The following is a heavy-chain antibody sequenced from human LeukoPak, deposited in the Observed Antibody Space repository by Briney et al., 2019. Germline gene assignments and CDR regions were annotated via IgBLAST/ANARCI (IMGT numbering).Heavy chain of an antibody. D-gene: IGHD4-11*01. CDR2: IYTSGST. CDR3: AREDTVRNYLVL. Sequence: SQTLSPTCTVSGGSISSYYWSWIRQPAGKGLEWIGRIYTSGSTNYNPSLKSRVTMSVDTSKNQFSLKLSSVTAADTAVYYCAREDTVRNYLVLWGQGKLVTVSS. CDR1: GGSISSYY. V-gene: IGHV4-4*07. J-gene: IGHJ4*02.